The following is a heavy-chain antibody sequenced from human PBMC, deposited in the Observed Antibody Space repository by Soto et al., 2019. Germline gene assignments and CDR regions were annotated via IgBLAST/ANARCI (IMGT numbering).Heavy chain of an antibody. CDR3: AKGLLWFGELSFPIDY. CDR1: VFTFSSYG. J-gene: IGHJ4*02. D-gene: IGHD3-10*01. CDR2: ISYDGSNK. V-gene: IGHV3-30*18. Sequence: GGALRLSCAASVFTFSSYGMHWVRQAPGKGLEWVAVISYDGSNKYYADSVKGRFTISRDNSKNTLYLQMNSLRAEDTAVYYCAKGLLWFGELSFPIDYWGQGTLVTVSS.